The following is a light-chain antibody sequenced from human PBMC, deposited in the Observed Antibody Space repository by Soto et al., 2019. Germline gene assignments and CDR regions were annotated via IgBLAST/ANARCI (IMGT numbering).Light chain of an antibody. CDR3: QQSYSTPRT. CDR2: AVS. V-gene: IGKV1-39*01. J-gene: IGKJ1*01. Sequence: DIQMTQSPSSLSASVGDRVTITCRASQSISSYLNWYQQKPGKAPNLLIYAVSNLQSGVPSRFSGSGSGTDFTLTISSMQREDFATYYCQQSYSTPRTFGQGTKVEIK. CDR1: QSISSY.